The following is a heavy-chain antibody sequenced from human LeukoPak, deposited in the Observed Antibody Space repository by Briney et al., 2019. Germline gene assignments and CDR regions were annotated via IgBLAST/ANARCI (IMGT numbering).Heavy chain of an antibody. V-gene: IGHV3-48*03. Sequence: GGSLRLSCAASGFTFSSYEMNWVRQAPGKGLEWVSYISSSGSTIYYADSVKGRFTISRDNAKNSLYLQMNSLRAEDTAAYYCASELAAAAGAIDYWGQGTLVTVSS. CDR3: ASELAAAAGAIDY. D-gene: IGHD6-13*01. CDR1: GFTFSSYE. CDR2: ISSSGSTI. J-gene: IGHJ4*02.